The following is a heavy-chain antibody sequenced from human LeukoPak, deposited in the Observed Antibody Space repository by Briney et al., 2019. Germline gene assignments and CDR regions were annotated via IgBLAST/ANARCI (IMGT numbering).Heavy chain of an antibody. Sequence: PGGSLRLSCAASGFTFSDYWMHWVRQAPGKGLVWVSRINSDGSSTSYADSVKGRFTISRDNAKNTLYLQMNSLRAEDTAVYYCARVSSGSYFGYYYYYMDVWGKGTTVTVCS. CDR1: GFTFSDYW. J-gene: IGHJ6*03. V-gene: IGHV3-74*01. CDR2: INSDGSST. CDR3: ARVSSGSYFGYYYYYMDV. D-gene: IGHD1-26*01.